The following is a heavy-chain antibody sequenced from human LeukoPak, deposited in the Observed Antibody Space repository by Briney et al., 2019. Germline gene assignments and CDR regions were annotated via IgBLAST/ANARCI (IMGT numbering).Heavy chain of an antibody. CDR2: INGDGSST. Sequence: INGDGSSTGYADSVKGRFTISRDNAKNSLYLQMNSLRAEDTAVYYCARDPYPWGQGTLVTVSS. V-gene: IGHV3-74*01. CDR3: ARDPYP. J-gene: IGHJ5*02.